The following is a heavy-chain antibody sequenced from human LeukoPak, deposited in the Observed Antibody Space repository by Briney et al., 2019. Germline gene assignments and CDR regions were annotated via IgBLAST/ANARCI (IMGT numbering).Heavy chain of an antibody. CDR3: ARVKGYCSSTSCYFLDY. V-gene: IGHV4-30-4*08. Sequence: PSETLSLTCTVSGGSISSGDYYWSWIRQPPGTGLEWIGYIYYSGSTYYNPSLKSRVTISVDTSKNRFSLKLSSVTAADTAVYYCARVKGYCSSTSCYFLDYWGQGTLVTVSS. J-gene: IGHJ4*02. D-gene: IGHD2-2*01. CDR2: IYYSGST. CDR1: GGSISSGDYY.